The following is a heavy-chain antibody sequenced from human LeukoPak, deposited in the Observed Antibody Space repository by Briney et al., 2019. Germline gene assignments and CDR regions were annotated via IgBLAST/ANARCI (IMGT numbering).Heavy chain of an antibody. D-gene: IGHD1-20*01. Sequence: SETLSLTCTVSGASITTDNYYWGWLRRSPGKGLEWIASISYSGTTYYNPSLKSRVTISLDTSKNQFSLKMSSVTAADTAFYYCAKDAGYNWNQNPYFDYWGQGTLVTVSS. CDR1: GASITTDNYY. J-gene: IGHJ4*02. V-gene: IGHV4-39*02. CDR2: ISYSGTT. CDR3: AKDAGYNWNQNPYFDY.